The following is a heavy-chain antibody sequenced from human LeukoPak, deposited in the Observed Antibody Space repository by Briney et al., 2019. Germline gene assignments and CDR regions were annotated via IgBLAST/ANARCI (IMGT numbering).Heavy chain of an antibody. J-gene: IGHJ4*02. CDR1: GGSISSSSYY. Sequence: PSETLPLTCTVSGGSISSSSYYWGWIRQPPGKGLEWIGSIYYSGSTYYNPSLKSRVTISVDTSKNQFSLNLSSVTAADTAIYFCAREYGKIDPTFDYWGQGTLVSVSS. CDR3: AREYGKIDPTFDY. CDR2: IYYSGST. D-gene: IGHD4-17*01. V-gene: IGHV4-39*07.